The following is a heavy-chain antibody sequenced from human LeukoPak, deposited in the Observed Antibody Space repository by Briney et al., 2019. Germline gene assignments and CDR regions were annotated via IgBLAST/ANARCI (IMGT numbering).Heavy chain of an antibody. Sequence: SGPTLVNPTQTLTLTCTFSGFSLNTNKMCVSWIRQPPGKALEWLAHIDWDDDKYYSTSLKTRLTISKDTSKNQVVLTMTNMDPVDTATYYCARVVAGPNWFDPWGQGTLVTVSS. V-gene: IGHV2-70*01. CDR1: GFSLNTNKMC. D-gene: IGHD2-15*01. CDR3: ARVVAGPNWFDP. J-gene: IGHJ5*02. CDR2: IDWDDDK.